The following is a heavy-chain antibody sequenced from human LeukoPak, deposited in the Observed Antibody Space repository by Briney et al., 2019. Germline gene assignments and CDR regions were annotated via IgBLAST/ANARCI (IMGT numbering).Heavy chain of an antibody. J-gene: IGHJ4*02. Sequence: GGSLRLSCAASGFTFSSYEMNWVRQAPGKGLEWVAFIRYDGSNKYYADSVKGRFTISRDNSKNTLYLQMNSLRAEDTAVYYCAKTPRDHYDFWSGYYTTESIDWGQGTLVTVSS. CDR3: AKTPRDHYDFWSGYYTTESID. CDR2: IRYDGSNK. CDR1: GFTFSSYE. V-gene: IGHV3-30*02. D-gene: IGHD3-3*01.